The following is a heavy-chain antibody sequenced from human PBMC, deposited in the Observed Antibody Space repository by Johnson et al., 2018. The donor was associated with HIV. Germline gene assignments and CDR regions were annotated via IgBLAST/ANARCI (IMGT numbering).Heavy chain of an antibody. Sequence: VQVVESGGGLVQPGGSLRLSCVASGFTVSSNYMSWVRQAPGKGLEWVSVIYSGGSTYYADSVKGRFTISRDNSKNTLYLQMNSLRAEDTAVYYCARRIYYYDSSGTEDAFDIWGQGTMVTVSS. CDR1: GFTVSSNY. CDR2: IYSGGST. CDR3: ARRIYYYDSSGTEDAFDI. V-gene: IGHV3-66*01. J-gene: IGHJ3*02. D-gene: IGHD3-22*01.